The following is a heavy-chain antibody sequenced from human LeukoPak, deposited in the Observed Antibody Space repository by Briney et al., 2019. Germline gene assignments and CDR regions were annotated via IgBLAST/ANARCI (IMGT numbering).Heavy chain of an antibody. Sequence: PGGSLRLSCAASGFTFSDYYISWIRQAPGKGLELVSYISSSGRNIHYADSVKGRFTISRDNAENSLYLRMNSLRAEDAAVYYCARSPLYYFDSWGQGTPVTVSS. CDR2: ISSSGRNI. V-gene: IGHV3-11*04. CDR1: GFTFSDYY. CDR3: ARSPLYYFDS. J-gene: IGHJ4*02.